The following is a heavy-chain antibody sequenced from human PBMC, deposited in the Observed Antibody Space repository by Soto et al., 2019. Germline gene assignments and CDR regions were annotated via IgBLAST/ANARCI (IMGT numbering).Heavy chain of an antibody. CDR1: GVSISNGGYY. Sequence: PSETLSLTCTVSGVSISNGGYYWIWIRQHPGKGLEWIGHIHYSGNTYYNSSLKSRLSISVDGSENQVSLKLSSVTAADTAVYYCERQDYSTTWYLKYWGQGTLVTVS. J-gene: IGHJ4*02. V-gene: IGHV4-31*03. D-gene: IGHD6-13*01. CDR2: IHYSGNT. CDR3: ERQDYSTTWYLKY.